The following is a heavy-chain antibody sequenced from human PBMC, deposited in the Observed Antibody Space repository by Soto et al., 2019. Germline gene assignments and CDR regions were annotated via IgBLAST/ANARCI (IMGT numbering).Heavy chain of an antibody. V-gene: IGHV1-18*01. CDR2: ISPYNGNT. D-gene: IGHD3-16*01. Sequence: ASVKVSCKASGYTFTSYGINWVRQAPGQGLEWMGWISPYNGNTNYAQKFQGRFTMTTDTSTSTAYMELRSLRSDDTAVYYCARDLRGSYGPQWPIRHQWGQGTLVTVSS. CDR1: GYTFTSYG. J-gene: IGHJ4*02. CDR3: ARDLRGSYGPQWPIRHQ.